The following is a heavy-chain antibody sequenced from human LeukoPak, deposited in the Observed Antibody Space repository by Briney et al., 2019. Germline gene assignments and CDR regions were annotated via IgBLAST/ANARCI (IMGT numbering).Heavy chain of an antibody. Sequence: GGSLRLSCAASGFTVSSSYMSWVRQAPGKGLEWVSIISSAGTTYCADSVKGRFTISRDNSKNTVYLQVNSLRDEDTAVYYCARDLEAANTYYFDYWGQGTMVTVSS. CDR3: ARDLEAANTYYFDY. CDR2: ISSAGTT. J-gene: IGHJ4*02. CDR1: GFTVSSSY. D-gene: IGHD6-13*01. V-gene: IGHV3-66*01.